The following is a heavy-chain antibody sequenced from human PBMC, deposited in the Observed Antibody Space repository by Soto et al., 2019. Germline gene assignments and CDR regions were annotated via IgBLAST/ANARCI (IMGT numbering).Heavy chain of an antibody. CDR2: IWYDGSNK. J-gene: IGHJ4*02. CDR1: GFTFSSYG. D-gene: IGHD2-15*01. Sequence: QVQLVESGGGVVQPGRSLRLSCAASGFTFSSYGMHWVRQAPGKGLEWVAVIWYDGSNKYYADSVKGRFTISKDNSKNKLYQQMISLRAEDTAVYYCARDGYCSGGSCYSVPVFDYWGQGTLVTVSS. CDR3: ARDGYCSGGSCYSVPVFDY. V-gene: IGHV3-33*01.